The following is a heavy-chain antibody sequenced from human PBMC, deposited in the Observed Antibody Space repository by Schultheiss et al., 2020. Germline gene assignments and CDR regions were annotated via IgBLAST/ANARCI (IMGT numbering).Heavy chain of an antibody. CDR1: GGSICSGGYS. V-gene: IGHV4-30-2*01. CDR3: ARAKAYDSLPARGIDY. J-gene: IGHJ4*02. Sequence: SQTLSLTCTVSGGSICSGGYSWSWTRQPPGKGLEWIGYIYHSWSTYYNPSLKGRVPISVETSKNQFSLKLSTVTAADPAVYYCARAKAYDSLPARGIDYWGQGTLVTVSS. D-gene: IGHD3-22*01. CDR2: IYHSWST.